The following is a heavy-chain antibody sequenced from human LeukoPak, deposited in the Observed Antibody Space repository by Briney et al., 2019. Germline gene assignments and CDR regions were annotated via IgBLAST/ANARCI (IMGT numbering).Heavy chain of an antibody. J-gene: IGHJ3*02. CDR1: GFTFSSYA. V-gene: IGHV3-48*01. Sequence: PGGSLRLSCAASGFTFSSYAMSWVRQAPGKGLEWVSYISSSSSTIYYADSVKGRFTISRDNAKNSLYLQMNSLRAEDTAVYYCARDREIAMVRGVMAFDIWGQGTMVTVSS. CDR2: ISSSSSTI. CDR3: ARDREIAMVRGVMAFDI. D-gene: IGHD3-10*01.